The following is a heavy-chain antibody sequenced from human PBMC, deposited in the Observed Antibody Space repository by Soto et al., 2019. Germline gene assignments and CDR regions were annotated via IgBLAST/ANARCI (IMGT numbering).Heavy chain of an antibody. CDR3: ARDEAYKWNDGGWFDP. V-gene: IGHV1-18*01. CDR2: ISAYNGNT. J-gene: IGHJ5*02. D-gene: IGHD1-1*01. Sequence: QVQLVQSGAEVKKPGASVKVSCKASGSTFPSYGISWVRQASGQGLEWMGWISAYNGNTKYAQKLQGRVTMTTDTSTSTAYMELRSLRSDDTAVYYCARDEAYKWNDGGWFDPWGKGTLVTVSS. CDR1: GSTFPSYG.